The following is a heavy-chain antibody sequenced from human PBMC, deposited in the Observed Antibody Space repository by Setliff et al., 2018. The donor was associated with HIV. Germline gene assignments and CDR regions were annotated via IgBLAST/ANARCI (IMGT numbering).Heavy chain of an antibody. CDR2: FYYSGST. Sequence: SETLSLTCVVSGDSISRSRYYWGWIRQPPGKGLEWIGSFYYSGSTSYNPSLESRVTISGDTSKNQFSLKLSSVTAADTAVYYCARVGWDYYDSSGVGEFDYWGQGTLVTVSS. CDR3: ARVGWDYYDSSGVGEFDY. D-gene: IGHD3-22*01. CDR1: GDSISRSRYY. J-gene: IGHJ4*02. V-gene: IGHV4-39*01.